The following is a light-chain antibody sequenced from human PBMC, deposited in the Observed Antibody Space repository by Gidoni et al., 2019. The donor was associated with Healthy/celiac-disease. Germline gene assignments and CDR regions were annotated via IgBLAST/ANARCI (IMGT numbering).Light chain of an antibody. Sequence: DIQMTQSPSSVSVSFGDSVTISCRASQSIGVWLAWYQQRPGNASNLLIYSASILHRGVPSRFSGAGSGTHFTLTISSLQPEDVGTYFCLQADSFPLTFGQGTRLEI. CDR1: QSIGVW. J-gene: IGKJ5*01. CDR3: LQADSFPLT. V-gene: IGKV1-12*01. CDR2: SAS.